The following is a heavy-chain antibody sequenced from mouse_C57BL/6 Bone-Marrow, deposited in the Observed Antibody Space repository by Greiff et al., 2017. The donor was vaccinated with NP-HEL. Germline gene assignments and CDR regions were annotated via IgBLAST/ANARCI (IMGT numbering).Heavy chain of an antibody. Sequence: EVQRVESGGGLVQPKGSLKLSCAASGFTFNPYAMHWVRPAPGKGSEWVARIRSKSSNYATYYADSVKDRFTISRDDSQSMLYLQMNNLKTEDTAMYYCVREMDGYYLSWFAYWGQGTLVTVAA. CDR1: GFTFNPYA. J-gene: IGHJ3*01. D-gene: IGHD2-3*01. CDR2: IRSKSSNYAT. V-gene: IGHV10-3*01. CDR3: VREMDGYYLSWFAY.